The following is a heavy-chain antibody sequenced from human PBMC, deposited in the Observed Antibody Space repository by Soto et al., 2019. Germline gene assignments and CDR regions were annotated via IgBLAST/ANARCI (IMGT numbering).Heavy chain of an antibody. J-gene: IGHJ2*01. Sequence: QVQLQESGPGLVKPSETLSLTCTVSGGSISGGVHSWSWIRQPPGKGLEWIGHIFDSGSTYYNPSFKSRHTISEDTPKTQFSLKLTSVTAADTAVYYCARDIMRLTNDWYFDLWGRGTLVTVSS. CDR3: ARDIMRLTNDWYFDL. CDR2: IFDSGST. D-gene: IGHD2-8*01. V-gene: IGHV4-30-4*01. CDR1: GGSISGGVHS.